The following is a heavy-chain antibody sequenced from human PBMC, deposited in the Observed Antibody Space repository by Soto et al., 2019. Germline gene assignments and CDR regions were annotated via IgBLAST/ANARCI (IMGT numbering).Heavy chain of an antibody. CDR1: GFTFSDYS. J-gene: IGHJ4*02. CDR2: LTRTGTT. D-gene: IGHD2-15*01. CDR3: AKRATTVPTPGNYFDC. V-gene: IGHV3-23*01. Sequence: EVQLLESGGGLVQPGGSLRLSCAASGFTFSDYSMTWVRQGPDRGLEWVATLTRTGTTFYADSVKGRFTISRDNSRSTLALQMYSLRAEDTARYYCAKRATTVPTPGNYFDCWGQGTLVTVSS.